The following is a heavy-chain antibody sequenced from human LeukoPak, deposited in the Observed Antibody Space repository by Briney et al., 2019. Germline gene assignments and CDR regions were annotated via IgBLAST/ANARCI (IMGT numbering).Heavy chain of an antibody. CDR3: ARGVHLLRTYYYGMDV. D-gene: IGHD3-22*01. Sequence: SETLSLTCTVSGGSISNYYWSWIRQPAGKGLEWIGRIYTSGSTNYNPSLKSRVTMSVDTSKNQFSLKLSSVTVADTAVYYCARGVHLLRTYYYGMDVWGQGTTVTVSS. V-gene: IGHV4-4*07. J-gene: IGHJ6*02. CDR2: IYTSGST. CDR1: GGSISNYY.